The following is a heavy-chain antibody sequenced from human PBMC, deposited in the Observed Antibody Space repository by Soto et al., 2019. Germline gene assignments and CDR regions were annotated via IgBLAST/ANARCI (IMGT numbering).Heavy chain of an antibody. CDR1: GGTFSSYA. V-gene: IGHV1-69*01. CDR2: IIPIFGTA. Sequence: VKVSCQASGGTFSSYAIIWVGQGPRQGVEWMGGIIPIFGTANYAQKFQGRVTITADESTSTAYMELSSLRSEDTAVYYCARVASITMVRGVIIKGWFDPWGQGTLVTVSS. CDR3: ARVASITMVRGVIIKGWFDP. D-gene: IGHD3-10*01. J-gene: IGHJ5*02.